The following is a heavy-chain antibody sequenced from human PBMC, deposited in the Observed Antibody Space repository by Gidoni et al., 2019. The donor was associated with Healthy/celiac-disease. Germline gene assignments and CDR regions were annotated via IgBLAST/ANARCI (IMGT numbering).Heavy chain of an antibody. Sequence: QVQLVESGGGVAQPGRSLRLYCAASGLTFSSYGMHWVRQAPGKGLEWVAVISYDGSNKYYADSVKGRFTISRDNSKNTLYLQMNSLRAEDTAVYYCAKDCGYSSSWYFCGMDVWGQGTTVTVSS. CDR3: AKDCGYSSSWYFCGMDV. J-gene: IGHJ6*02. CDR1: GLTFSSYG. CDR2: ISYDGSNK. V-gene: IGHV3-30*18. D-gene: IGHD6-13*01.